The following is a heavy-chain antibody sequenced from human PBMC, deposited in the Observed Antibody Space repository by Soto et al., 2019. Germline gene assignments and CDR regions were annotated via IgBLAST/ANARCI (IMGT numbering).Heavy chain of an antibody. V-gene: IGHV4-31*03. CDR2: IHYSGSA. CDR3: ARRPNDSGAHYRNWFDP. D-gene: IGHD3-22*01. Sequence: PSETLSLTCIVSGDSIKSDDYFWSWIRQQPGKGLEWIVNIHYSGSASYNPSLKSRTGTSIDTSLNQFSLRLSSVTAADTAIYYCARRPNDSGAHYRNWFDPWGQGILVTVSS. CDR1: GDSIKSDDYF. J-gene: IGHJ5*02.